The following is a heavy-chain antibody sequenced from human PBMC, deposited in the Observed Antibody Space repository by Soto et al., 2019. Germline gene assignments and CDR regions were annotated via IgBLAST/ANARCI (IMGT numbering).Heavy chain of an antibody. V-gene: IGHV3-66*01. J-gene: IGHJ4*02. CDR1: GFTVSSNY. Sequence: EGSLRLSCADSGFTVSSNYMNWVRQAPGKGLEWVSVIYSGGSTYYADSVKGRFTISRDNSKNTLYLQMNSLRAEDTAVYYCARDRDAYDYWGQGTLVTVPS. CDR3: ARDRDAYDY. CDR2: IYSGGST. D-gene: IGHD2-2*01.